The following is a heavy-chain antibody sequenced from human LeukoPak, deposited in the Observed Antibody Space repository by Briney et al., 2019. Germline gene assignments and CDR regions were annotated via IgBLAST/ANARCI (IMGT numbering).Heavy chain of an antibody. J-gene: IGHJ4*02. CDR1: GLTLSSYS. V-gene: IGHV3-21*01. D-gene: IGHD3-10*01. CDR2: ISSSSSYI. CDR3: ARVGSGSYYQDY. Sequence: GESLTLSCAASGLTLSSYSMNWVRQAPGKGLEWVSSISSSSSYIYYADSVKGRFTISRDNAKNSLYLQMNSLRAEDTAVYYCARVGSGSYYQDYWGQGTLVTVSS.